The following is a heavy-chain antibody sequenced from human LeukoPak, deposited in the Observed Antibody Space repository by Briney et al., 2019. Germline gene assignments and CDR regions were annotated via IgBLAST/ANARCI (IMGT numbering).Heavy chain of an antibody. J-gene: IGHJ4*02. D-gene: IGHD4-23*01. CDR3: ARGRSTVVSPYFDY. V-gene: IGHV4-59*01. Sequence: AETLSLTCILSGGSISIYYWRWIRQPPGEGREWLGYIYYSGSTNYNPSLKGRVTISVATSKNQFSLKLSSVTAADTAVYFCARGRSTVVSPYFDYWGQGTLVTVSS. CDR2: IYYSGST. CDR1: GGSISIYY.